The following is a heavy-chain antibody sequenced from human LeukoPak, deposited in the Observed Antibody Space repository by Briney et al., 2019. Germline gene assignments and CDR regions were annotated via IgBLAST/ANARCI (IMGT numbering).Heavy chain of an antibody. Sequence: PSETLSLTCTVSGGSLSSAHGWSWVRQPPGKGLEWIGYSQNSGCTNCNPSLKSRVTISVDTSKNQFSLKLSSVTAADTAVYYCARDYSGSLDYWGQGTLVTVSS. CDR1: GGSLSSAHG. D-gene: IGHD3-10*01. CDR2: SQNSGCT. J-gene: IGHJ4*02. CDR3: ARDYSGSLDY. V-gene: IGHV4-61*01.